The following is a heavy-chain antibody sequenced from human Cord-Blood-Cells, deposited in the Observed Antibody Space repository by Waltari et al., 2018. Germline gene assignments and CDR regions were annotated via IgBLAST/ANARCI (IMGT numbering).Heavy chain of an antibody. V-gene: IGHV3-23*04. J-gene: IGHJ3*02. CDR2: ISGSGGST. D-gene: IGHD3-3*01. Sequence: EVQLVESGGGLVQPGGSLRLSCAASGFTFSSYAMSWVRQAPGKGLEWVSAISGSGGSTYYADSLKGRFTIARDNSKNTLYLQMNSLRAEDTAVYYCAKEAGYDFWSGYSPDAFDIWGQGTMVTVSS. CDR3: AKEAGYDFWSGYSPDAFDI. CDR1: GFTFSSYA.